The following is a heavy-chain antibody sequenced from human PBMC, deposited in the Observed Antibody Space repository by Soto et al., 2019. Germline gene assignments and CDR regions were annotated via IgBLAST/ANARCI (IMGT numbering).Heavy chain of an antibody. V-gene: IGHV1-18*01. D-gene: IGHD5-12*01. CDR2: ISAYNGNT. Sequence: ASVKVSCKASGYTFTSYGISWVRQAPGQGLEWMGWISAYNGNTNYAQKLQGRVTMTTDTSTSTAYMELRGLRSDDTAVYYCAREWNYYGMDVWGQGTTVTVSS. CDR3: AREWNYYGMDV. CDR1: GYTFTSYG. J-gene: IGHJ6*02.